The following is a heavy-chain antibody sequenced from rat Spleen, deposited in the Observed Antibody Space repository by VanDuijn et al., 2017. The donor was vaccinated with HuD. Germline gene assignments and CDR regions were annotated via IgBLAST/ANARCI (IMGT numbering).Heavy chain of an antibody. V-gene: IGHV5-58*01. CDR2: INPDGGNT. J-gene: IGHJ3*01. CDR3: AREDFGTTFAF. Sequence: EVQLVESGGDLVQPGRSLKLSCAASGFIFNNYDMAWIRQVPGKGLEWVSSINPDGGNTYCPDSVKGRFTISRNNAENSIYLQMNSLRSEDTATYYWAREDFGTTFAFWGHGTLVTVSS. CDR1: GFIFNNYD. D-gene: IGHD1-10*01.